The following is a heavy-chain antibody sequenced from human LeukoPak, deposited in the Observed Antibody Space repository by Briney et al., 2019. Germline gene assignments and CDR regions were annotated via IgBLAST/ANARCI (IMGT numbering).Heavy chain of an antibody. CDR2: ISAYNGNT. Sequence: ASVKVSCEASGYTFTSYGISWVRQAPGQGLEWMGWISAYNGNTNYAQKLQGRVTMTTDTSTSTAYMELRSLRSDDTAVYYCARDSPLIRFLEWLFDYWGQGTLVTVSS. CDR3: ARDSPLIRFLEWLFDY. V-gene: IGHV1-18*01. CDR1: GYTFTSYG. D-gene: IGHD3-3*01. J-gene: IGHJ4*02.